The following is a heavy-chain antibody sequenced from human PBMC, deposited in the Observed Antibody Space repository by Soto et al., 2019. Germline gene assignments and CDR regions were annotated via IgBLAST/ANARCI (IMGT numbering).Heavy chain of an antibody. V-gene: IGHV3-30*03. CDR1: VFTFSSYG. CDR2: ISYDGSNK. CDR3: ARIVGAYDAFDI. J-gene: IGHJ3*02. Sequence: PGGSLRLSCAASVFTFSSYGMHWGRQAPGKGLEWVAVISYDGSNKYYADSVKGRFTISRDNSKNTLYLQMNSLRAEDTAVYYCARIVGAYDAFDIWGQGTMVTVSS. D-gene: IGHD1-26*01.